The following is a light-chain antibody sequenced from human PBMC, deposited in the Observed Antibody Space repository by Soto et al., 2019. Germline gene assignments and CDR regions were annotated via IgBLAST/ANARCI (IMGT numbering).Light chain of an antibody. CDR1: QSVLYNSDNKNY. V-gene: IGKV4-1*01. Sequence: DIVLTQSPDSLAVSLGERATINCKSSQSVLYNSDNKNYLAWYQQKAGQPPKLLIYWASTRDSGVPDRFSGSRSGADFTLTISNLQAEDVAVYYCQQYYTTLSFGGGTKVEIK. CDR3: QQYYTTLS. J-gene: IGKJ4*01. CDR2: WAS.